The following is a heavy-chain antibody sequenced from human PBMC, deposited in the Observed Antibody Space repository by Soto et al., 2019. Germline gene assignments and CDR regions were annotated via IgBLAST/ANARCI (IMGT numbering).Heavy chain of an antibody. Sequence: GGSLRLSCATSGFTFSSYSMNWVHQAPGKGLEWLSSISSSSNSIYYADSVKGRFTISRDNAKNSLYLQMDSLRAEDTAVYNCARLRVGSSPLEDAFDIWGQGTMVTVSS. CDR3: ARLRVGSSPLEDAFDI. CDR2: ISSSSNSI. CDR1: GFTFSSYS. J-gene: IGHJ3*02. D-gene: IGHD6-6*01. V-gene: IGHV3-21*01.